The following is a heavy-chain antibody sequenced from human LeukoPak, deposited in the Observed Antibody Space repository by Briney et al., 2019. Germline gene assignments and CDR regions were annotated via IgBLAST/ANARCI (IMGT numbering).Heavy chain of an antibody. CDR2: ISHSGST. CDR3: ASGRYDILTGYYINY. CDR1: GGSIGSGGYS. Sequence: SQTLSLTCAVSGGSIGSGGYSWSWIRQPPGKGLEWLGYISHSGSTYYNPSLKSRVTISVDRSKNQFSLMLSSVTAADTAVYYCASGRYDILTGYYINYWGQGTLVTVSS. D-gene: IGHD3-9*01. V-gene: IGHV4-30-2*01. J-gene: IGHJ4*02.